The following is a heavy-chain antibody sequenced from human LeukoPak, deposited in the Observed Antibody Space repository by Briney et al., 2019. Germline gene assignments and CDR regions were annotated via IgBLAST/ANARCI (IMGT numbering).Heavy chain of an antibody. J-gene: IGHJ4*02. CDR3: AKERSPTYYYDSSGYYPFDY. Sequence: GGSLRLSCAASGFTFSTYGMSWVRQAPGKGLEWVSTISVSGGSTYYADSVKGRFTISRDNSKNTLYLQMNSLRAEDTAVYYCAKERSPTYYYDSSGYYPFDYWGQGTLVTVSS. CDR2: ISVSGGST. V-gene: IGHV3-23*01. CDR1: GFTFSTYG. D-gene: IGHD3-22*01.